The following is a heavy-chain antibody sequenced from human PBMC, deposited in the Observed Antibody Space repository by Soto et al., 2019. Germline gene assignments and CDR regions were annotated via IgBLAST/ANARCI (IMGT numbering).Heavy chain of an antibody. Sequence: EVQLLESGGDLIQPGGSLRLSCAASGFTFSIYAMSWVRQAPGKGLEWVSGISGSGDNTYYADSVKGRFTISRDNSKNTLYLQMNGLRAEDTAVYYCATQRTSGSLIVGAFDIWGQGTMVTASS. CDR1: GFTFSIYA. D-gene: IGHD3-10*01. J-gene: IGHJ3*02. V-gene: IGHV3-23*01. CDR2: ISGSGDNT. CDR3: ATQRTSGSLIVGAFDI.